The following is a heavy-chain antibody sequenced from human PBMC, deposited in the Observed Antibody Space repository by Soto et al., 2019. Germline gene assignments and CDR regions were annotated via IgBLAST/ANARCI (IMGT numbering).Heavy chain of an antibody. D-gene: IGHD3-22*01. J-gene: IGHJ5*02. CDR1: GFTFSSYA. CDR3: AKGPITYYYENNWFDP. CDR2: ISGSGGST. Sequence: PGGSLRLSCAASGFTFSSYAMSWVRQAPGKGLEWVSAISGSGGSTYYADSMKGRFTISRDNSKNTLYLQMNSLRAEDTAVYYCAKGPITYYYENNWFDPWGQGTLVTVSS. V-gene: IGHV3-23*01.